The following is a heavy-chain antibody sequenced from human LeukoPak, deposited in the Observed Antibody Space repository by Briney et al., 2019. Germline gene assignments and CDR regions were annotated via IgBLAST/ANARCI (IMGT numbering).Heavy chain of an antibody. CDR2: ISSSSSTI. CDR1: GFTFSSYS. Sequence: GGSLRLSCAASGFTFSSYSMNWVRQAPGKGLEWVSYISSSSSTIYYADSVKGRFNISRDNAKNSLYLQMNSLRAEGTAVYYCARYSSSWYRWGAFDIWGQGTMVTVSS. J-gene: IGHJ3*02. CDR3: ARYSSSWYRWGAFDI. D-gene: IGHD6-13*01. V-gene: IGHV3-48*04.